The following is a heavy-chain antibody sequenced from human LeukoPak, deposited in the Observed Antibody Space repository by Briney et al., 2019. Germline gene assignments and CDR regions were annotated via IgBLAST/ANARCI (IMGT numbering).Heavy chain of an antibody. V-gene: IGHV3-53*01. CDR2: IDSGGTT. Sequence: GGSLRLSCAASGFIVSSNFMSWVRQAPGKGLEGVSIIDSGGTTYYADSVKGRFTISRDNSKNTVYLQMNSLRVEDTAVYSCARGYCSGGSCSKATDYWGQGTLVTVSS. J-gene: IGHJ4*02. D-gene: IGHD2-15*01. CDR3: ARGYCSGGSCSKATDY. CDR1: GFIVSSNF.